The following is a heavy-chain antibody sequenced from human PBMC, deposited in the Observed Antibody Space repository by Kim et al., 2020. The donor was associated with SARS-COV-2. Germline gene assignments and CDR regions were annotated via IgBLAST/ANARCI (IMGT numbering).Heavy chain of an antibody. D-gene: IGHD3-22*01. CDR1: GFTFSNAW. V-gene: IGHV3-15*01. CDR3: TTATGSGYFAFDY. CDR2: IKSKTHGWTT. J-gene: IGHJ4*02. Sequence: GGSLRLSCAASGFTFSNAWMSWVRQAPGKGLEWVGHIKSKTHGWTTDCAAPVKGRFTILRDDSKNTLYLQMNSLKAEDTAVYYCTTATGSGYFAFDYWGQGTLVTVSS.